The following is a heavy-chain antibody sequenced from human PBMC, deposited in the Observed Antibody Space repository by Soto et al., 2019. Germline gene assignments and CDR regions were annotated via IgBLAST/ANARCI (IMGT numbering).Heavy chain of an antibody. CDR1: GFIISSNS. V-gene: IGHV3-53*02. Sequence: EGQLVETGGGLMQPGGSVRLSCAASGFIISSNSISWVRQAPGKGLEWVAMMYSSTTGSSTYYADSVRGRFTISRDNSKNTLYLQMNSLRAGDSGVYYCARLPTSSAYDGDYWGQGTLVTVSS. D-gene: IGHD5-12*01. CDR2: MYSSTTGSST. J-gene: IGHJ4*02. CDR3: ARLPTSSAYDGDY.